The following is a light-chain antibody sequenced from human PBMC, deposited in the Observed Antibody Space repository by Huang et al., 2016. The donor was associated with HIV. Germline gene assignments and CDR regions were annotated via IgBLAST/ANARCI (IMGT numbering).Light chain of an antibody. V-gene: IGKV3-20*01. J-gene: IGKJ3*01. CDR1: QSVSSNY. CDR2: GAS. CDR3: HQYGSPPFT. Sequence: EIVLTQSPGTLSLSPGERATLSCRASQSVSSNYLAWYLQKPGQAPTLLICGASSRATDIPDRFSGSGSGTDFTLTISRLEPEDFAVYYCHQYGSPPFTFGPGTKVDIK.